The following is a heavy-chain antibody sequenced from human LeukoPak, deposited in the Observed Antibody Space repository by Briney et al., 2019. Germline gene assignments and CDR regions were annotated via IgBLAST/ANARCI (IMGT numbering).Heavy chain of an antibody. CDR1: GGSVSSGSYY. J-gene: IGHJ4*02. V-gene: IGHV4-61*01. D-gene: IGHD6-13*01. CDR2: IYYSGST. Sequence: KSSETLSLTCTVSGGSVSSGSYYWSWIRQPPGKGLEWIGYIYYSGSTNYNPSLKSRVTVPVDTSKNQFSLKLSSVTAADTAVYYCARDGAAAGTIDYWGQGTLVTVSS. CDR3: ARDGAAAGTIDY.